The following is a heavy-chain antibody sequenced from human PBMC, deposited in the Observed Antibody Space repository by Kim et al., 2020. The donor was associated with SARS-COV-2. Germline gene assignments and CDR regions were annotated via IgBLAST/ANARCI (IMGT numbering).Heavy chain of an antibody. J-gene: IGHJ6*02. V-gene: IGHV1-18*01. CDR3: ARGSVVRGVVGLIPPHYYYVMDV. CDR2: ISGYNGYT. CDR1: GYTFTNYG. Sequence: ASVKVSCKAPGYTFTNYGVSWVRQAPGQGLQWMGWISGYNGYTNYAQKFQGRVTMTTDTSTTTAYMELGSLRSDDTAVYYCARGSVVRGVVGLIPPHYYYVMDVWGQGTTVTVSS. D-gene: IGHD3-10*01.